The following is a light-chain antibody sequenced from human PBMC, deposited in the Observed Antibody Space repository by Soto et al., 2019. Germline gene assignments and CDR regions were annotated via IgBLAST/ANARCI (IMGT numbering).Light chain of an antibody. CDR2: DAS. V-gene: IGKV1-12*01. J-gene: IGKJ5*01. CDR1: QAISSS. CDR3: QHAASFPIT. Sequence: DIQMTQSPSSVSAFVGDTVTLTCRASQAISSSLAWYQQKPGKAPNLLMFDASSLQSGVPSRFSGSGSGTYFTLTIIGLQPEDFWTYYFQHAASFPITFGQGTRLDI.